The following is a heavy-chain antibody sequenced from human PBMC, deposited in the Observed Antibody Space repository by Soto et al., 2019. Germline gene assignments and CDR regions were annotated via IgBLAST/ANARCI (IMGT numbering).Heavy chain of an antibody. Sequence: PGGSLRLSCAVSGFIVSSNYMAWVRQAPGKGLEWVSSIYAGGGTYYTDSAQGRFTISRDISKNTVSLQMNSLRAEDTAVYYCARVMVYGPNHFDHWGQGTLVTVSS. V-gene: IGHV3-53*01. J-gene: IGHJ4*02. CDR1: GFIVSSNY. D-gene: IGHD4-17*01. CDR3: ARVMVYGPNHFDH. CDR2: IYAGGGT.